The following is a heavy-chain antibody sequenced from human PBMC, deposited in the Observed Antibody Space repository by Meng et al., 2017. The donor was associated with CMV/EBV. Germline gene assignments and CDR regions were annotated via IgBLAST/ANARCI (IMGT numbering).Heavy chain of an antibody. J-gene: IGHJ5*02. Sequence: ASVKVSCKASGYTFTSYGISWVRQAPGQGLEWMGIINPSGGSTSYAQKFQGRVTMTRDTSTCTVYMELSSLRSEDTAVYYCANAVVRYNWFDPWGQGTLVTVSS. CDR1: GYTFTSYG. CDR3: ANAVVRYNWFDP. CDR2: INPSGGST. D-gene: IGHD4-23*01. V-gene: IGHV1-46*01.